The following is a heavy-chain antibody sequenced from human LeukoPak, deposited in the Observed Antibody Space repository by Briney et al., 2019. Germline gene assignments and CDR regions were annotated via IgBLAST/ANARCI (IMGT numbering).Heavy chain of an antibody. Sequence: SETLSLTCTVSGGSISSYYWSWIRQPPGKGLEWIGYIYYSGSTNYNPSLKSRVTISVDRSKNQFSLKLTSVTAADTAVYYCARAEVTMVRGVIITPVLDAFDIWGQGTMVTVSS. J-gene: IGHJ3*02. D-gene: IGHD3-10*01. CDR2: IYYSGST. CDR3: ARAEVTMVRGVIITPVLDAFDI. V-gene: IGHV4-59*12. CDR1: GGSISSYY.